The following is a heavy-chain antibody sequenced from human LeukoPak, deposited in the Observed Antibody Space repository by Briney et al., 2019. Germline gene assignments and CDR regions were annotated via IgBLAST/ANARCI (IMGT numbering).Heavy chain of an antibody. CDR1: GFTFSRYN. V-gene: IGHV3-30*02. Sequence: GSLRLSCAASGFTFSRYNMNWVRQAPGKGLEWVAFIRYDGSNKYYADSVKGRFTISRDNSKNTLYLQMNSLRAEDTAVYYCAKDLSYYYGSGRTYMDVWGKGTTVTISS. CDR2: IRYDGSNK. CDR3: AKDLSYYYGSGRTYMDV. J-gene: IGHJ6*03. D-gene: IGHD3-10*01.